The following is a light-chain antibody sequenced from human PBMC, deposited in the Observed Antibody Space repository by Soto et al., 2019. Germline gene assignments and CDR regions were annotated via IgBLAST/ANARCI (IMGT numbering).Light chain of an antibody. Sequence: QSVLTQPPSASGTPGQRVTISCSGSSSNIGSNYVFWYQHLPGTAPKLLIYRNNQRPSGVPGRFSGSKSGTSASLAISGLRYEDETDYYCAAWDDSLSGVVFGGGTKLTVL. CDR2: RNN. V-gene: IGLV1-47*01. CDR3: AAWDDSLSGVV. CDR1: SSNIGSNY. J-gene: IGLJ2*01.